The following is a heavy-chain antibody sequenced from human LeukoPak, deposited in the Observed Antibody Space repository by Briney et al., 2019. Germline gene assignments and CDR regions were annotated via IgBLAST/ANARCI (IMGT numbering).Heavy chain of an antibody. Sequence: GGSLRLSCAASGFTFSDSAVSWVRQSPGEGLEWVSSISDTGGRTYYADSVKGRFTITRGNSGNTVYLQMNQMRAGDTARYYCAKGGQDFDFWRFDLWGQGILVTVSS. J-gene: IGHJ5*02. CDR2: ISDTGGRT. CDR3: AKGGQDFDFWRFDL. V-gene: IGHV3-23*01. CDR1: GFTFSDSA. D-gene: IGHD3-3*01.